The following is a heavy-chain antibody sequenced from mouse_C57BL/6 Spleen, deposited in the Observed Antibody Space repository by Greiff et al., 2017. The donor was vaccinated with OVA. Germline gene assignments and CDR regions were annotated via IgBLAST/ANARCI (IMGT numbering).Heavy chain of an antibody. V-gene: IGHV1-64*01. Sequence: VQLKQPGAELVKPGASVKLSCKASGYTFTSYWMHWVKQRPGQGLEWIGMIHPNSGSTNYNEKFKSKATLTVDKSSSTAYMQLSSLTSEDSAVYYCARSYGSSFPLGFDVWGTGTTVTVSS. CDR1: GYTFTSYW. J-gene: IGHJ1*03. CDR2: IHPNSGST. D-gene: IGHD1-1*01. CDR3: ARSYGSSFPLGFDV.